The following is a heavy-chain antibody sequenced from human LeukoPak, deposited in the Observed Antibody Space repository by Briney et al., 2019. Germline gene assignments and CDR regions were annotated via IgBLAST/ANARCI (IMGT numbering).Heavy chain of an antibody. D-gene: IGHD5-18*01. Sequence: SETLSLTGAVYGGSFSGYYWSWIRQPPGKGLEWIGEINHSGSTNYNPSLKSLVTISVDTSKNQFSLTLSSVTAADTAVYYCAKRRGYSYKLGGNYFDYWGQGTLVTVSS. CDR2: INHSGST. CDR3: AKRRGYSYKLGGNYFDY. CDR1: GGSFSGYY. J-gene: IGHJ4*02. V-gene: IGHV4-34*01.